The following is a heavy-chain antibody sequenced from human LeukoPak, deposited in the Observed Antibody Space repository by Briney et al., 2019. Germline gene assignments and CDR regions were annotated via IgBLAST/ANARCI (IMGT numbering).Heavy chain of an antibody. CDR3: ARDPSTDYYFDY. CDR1: GFTFSSYS. CDR2: ISSSSSYI. Sequence: GGSLRLSCAASGFTFSSYSMNWVRQAPGKGLEWVSSISSSSSYIYYADSVKGRFTISRDNAKNSLYLQMNSLRAEDTAVYYCARDPSTDYYFDYWGQGTLVTVSS. J-gene: IGHJ4*02. V-gene: IGHV3-21*01.